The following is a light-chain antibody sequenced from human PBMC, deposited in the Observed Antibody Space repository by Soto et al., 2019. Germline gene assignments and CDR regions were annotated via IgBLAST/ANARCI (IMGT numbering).Light chain of an antibody. CDR2: GNN. J-gene: IGLJ1*01. CDR3: QSYDSTLSARYV. V-gene: IGLV1-40*01. Sequence: QSVLTQPPSVSRAPGQRVTISCTRSSSNIGAGYDVHWYQQRPGTAPKLLIFGNNNRPSGVPDRFSGSKSGTSASLAITGLQAEDEGDYYCQSYDSTLSARYVFGSGTKVTVL. CDR1: SSNIGAGYD.